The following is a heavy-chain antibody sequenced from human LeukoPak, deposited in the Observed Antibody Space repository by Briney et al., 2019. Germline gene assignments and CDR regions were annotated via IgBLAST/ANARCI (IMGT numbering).Heavy chain of an antibody. Sequence: PSETLSLTCAVYGGSFSGYYWSWIRQPPGKGLEWIGEINHSGSTNYNPSLKSRVTISVDTSKNQSSLKLSSVTAADTAVYYCVGSSYCSGGSCYSGPAPWGQGALVTVSS. CDR2: INHSGST. CDR3: VGSSYCSGGSCYSGPAP. D-gene: IGHD2-15*01. CDR1: GGSFSGYY. V-gene: IGHV4-34*01. J-gene: IGHJ5*02.